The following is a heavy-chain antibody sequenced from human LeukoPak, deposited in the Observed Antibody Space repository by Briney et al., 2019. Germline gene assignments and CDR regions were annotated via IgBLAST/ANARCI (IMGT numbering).Heavy chain of an antibody. D-gene: IGHD3-10*02. CDR2: INSDGNIT. CDR3: ARRGLVPAFDI. CDR1: GFIFSSYW. V-gene: IGHV3-74*01. J-gene: IGHJ3*02. Sequence: AGGSLRLSCTASGFIFSSYWMHWVRQAPGKGLVWHSRINSDGNITTYADSVRGRFTISRDNAKNTLYLQMSSLRVDDTAVYFCARRGLVPAFDIWGQGTVVSVTS.